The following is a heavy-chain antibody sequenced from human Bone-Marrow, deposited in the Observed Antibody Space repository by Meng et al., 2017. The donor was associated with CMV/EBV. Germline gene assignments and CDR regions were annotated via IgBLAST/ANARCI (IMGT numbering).Heavy chain of an antibody. D-gene: IGHD2-2*01. CDR2: INHSGST. Sequence: GSLRLSCAVYGGSFSGYYWSWIRQPPGKGLEWIGEINHSGSTNYNPSLKSRVTISVDTSKNQFSLKLSSVTAADTAVYYCARYPRGDCSSTSCYHWGQGTLVTVSS. CDR3: ARYPRGDCSSTSCYH. J-gene: IGHJ4*02. V-gene: IGHV4-34*01. CDR1: GGSFSGYY.